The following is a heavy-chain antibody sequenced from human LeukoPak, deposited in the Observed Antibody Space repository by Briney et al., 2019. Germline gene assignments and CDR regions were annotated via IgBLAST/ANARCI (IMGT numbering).Heavy chain of an antibody. CDR3: ARGRGSLDY. D-gene: IGHD3-10*01. CDR2: IKQDGSEK. V-gene: IGHV3-7*01. J-gene: IGHJ4*02. CDR1: GFTFGSYW. Sequence: GGSLRLSCAASGFTFGSYWMTWVRQAPGKGLEWVANIKQDGSEKYYVDSVKGRFTISRDNAKNSLYLQMNSLRAEDTALYHCARGRGSLDYWGQGTLVTVSS.